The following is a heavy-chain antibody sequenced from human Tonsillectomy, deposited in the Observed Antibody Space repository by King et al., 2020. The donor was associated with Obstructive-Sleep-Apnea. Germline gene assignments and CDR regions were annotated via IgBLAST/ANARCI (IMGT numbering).Heavy chain of an antibody. J-gene: IGHJ6*02. Sequence: QLVQSGAEVKKPGSSVKVSCKASGGTFSSYAISWGRQAPGQGLEWMGGIIPIVGTANYAQKFQGRVTITANESTSTAYMELSSLRSEDTAVYYCARPHRGSYYYFCYGMDVWGQGTTVTVSS. CDR1: GGTFSSYA. V-gene: IGHV1-69*01. D-gene: IGHD1-26*01. CDR2: IIPIVGTA. CDR3: ARPHRGSYYYFCYGMDV.